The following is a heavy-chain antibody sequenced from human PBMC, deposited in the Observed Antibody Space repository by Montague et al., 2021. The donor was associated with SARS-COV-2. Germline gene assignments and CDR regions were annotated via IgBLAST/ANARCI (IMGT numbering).Heavy chain of an antibody. J-gene: IGHJ4*02. CDR2: TYYRSEWYS. Sequence: CAISGDSVSTNSGTWNWVRLSPSRGLEWLGRTYYRSEWYSDYSVSVKSLISINPDTSKNQFSLQLNSVTPEDTAVYYCARAERGSCGDGNCYQYFLNYWGQGTLVTVSS. D-gene: IGHD2-15*01. CDR3: ARAERGSCGDGNCYQYFLNY. CDR1: GDSVSTNSGT. V-gene: IGHV6-1*01.